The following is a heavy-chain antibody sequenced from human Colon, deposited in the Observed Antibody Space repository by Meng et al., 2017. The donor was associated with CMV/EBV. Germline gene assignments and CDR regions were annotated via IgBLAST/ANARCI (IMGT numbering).Heavy chain of an antibody. J-gene: IGHJ5*02. V-gene: IGHV1-69*12. CDR3: ARGKQAGFDL. CDR1: GGTFVPST. D-gene: IGHD6-13*01. CDR2: IIPMFGSP. Sequence: VQSVHAGAEGQKPGSSVNVSCKASGGTFVPSTFNWVRQAPGQGLEWMGGIIPMFGSPSYSQTFRGRVTITADELEVNSLRSEDTAVYYCARGKQAGFDLWGQGTLVTVSS.